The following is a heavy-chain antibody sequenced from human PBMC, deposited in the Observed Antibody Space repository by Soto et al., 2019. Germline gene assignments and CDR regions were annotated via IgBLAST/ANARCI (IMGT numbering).Heavy chain of an antibody. J-gene: IGHJ6*03. D-gene: IGHD3-3*01. CDR1: GGSFSGYY. Sequence: QVQLQQWGAGLLKPSETLSLTCAVYGGSFSGYYWSWIRQPPGKGLEWIGEINHSGSTNYNPSLKSRVTISVDASKNQFPLQLRSVAAADTALYYCARAGPLGLHWTYYYYYMDVWGKGTTVTVSS. CDR3: ARAGPLGLHWTYYYYYMDV. V-gene: IGHV4-34*01. CDR2: INHSGST.